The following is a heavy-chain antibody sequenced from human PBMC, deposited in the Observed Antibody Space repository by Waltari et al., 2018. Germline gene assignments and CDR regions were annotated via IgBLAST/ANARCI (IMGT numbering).Heavy chain of an antibody. Sequence: QLQLQESGPGLVRPSATLSLTCTVSGDSIANRDYYWGWIRQSPGKGLEWIGSIFYSGSTYYNPSLKSRVTISVDTSKNDFSLKLRSVTAADRAVYFCARRTISREEVGPFDFWGQGILVTVSS. CDR1: GDSIANRDYY. V-gene: IGHV4-39*02. CDR3: ARRTISREEVGPFDF. CDR2: IFYSGST. D-gene: IGHD1-26*01. J-gene: IGHJ4*02.